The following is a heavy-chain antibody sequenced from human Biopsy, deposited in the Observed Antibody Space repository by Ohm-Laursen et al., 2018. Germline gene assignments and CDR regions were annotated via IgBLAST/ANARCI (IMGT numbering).Heavy chain of an antibody. V-gene: IGHV4-4*07. CDR1: GGDINNYY. CDR3: ASVVLGPTNDAFDL. J-gene: IGHJ3*01. Sequence: SETLSLTCNVSGGDINNYYWSWIRQPARKGLEWIGRIYPGGSTNYNPSLKSRATMSVDTSKKQLSLRLRSVTAADTAMYYCASVVLGPTNDAFDLWGQGTMVVVSS. CDR2: IYPGGST. D-gene: IGHD3-22*01.